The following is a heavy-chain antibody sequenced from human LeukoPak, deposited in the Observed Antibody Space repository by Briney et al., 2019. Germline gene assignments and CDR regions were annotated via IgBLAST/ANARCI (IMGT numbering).Heavy chain of an antibody. CDR2: ISWNSGSI. CDR1: GFTFDDYA. CDR3: ARDSRRSGGAFGGVIDLFDY. V-gene: IGHV3-9*01. D-gene: IGHD3-16*02. Sequence: SGGSLRLSCAASGFTFDDYAMHWVRQAPGKGLEWVSGISWNSGSIGYVDSVKGRFTISRDNAKNSLYLQMNSLRAEDTAVYYCARDSRRSGGAFGGVIDLFDYWGQGTLVTVSS. J-gene: IGHJ4*02.